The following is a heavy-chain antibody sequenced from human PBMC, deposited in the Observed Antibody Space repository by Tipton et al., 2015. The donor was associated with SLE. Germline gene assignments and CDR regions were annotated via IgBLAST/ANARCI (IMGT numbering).Heavy chain of an antibody. CDR2: IYYSGST. V-gene: IGHV4-59*01. CDR1: GGSISSYY. CDR3: ARGIPSRI. Sequence: TPSLTCTVSGGSISSYYWSWIRQPPGKGLEWIGYIYYSGSTNYNPSLKSRVTISVDTSKNQFSLKLSSVTAADTAVYYCARGIPSRIWGQGTMVTVSS. J-gene: IGHJ3*02.